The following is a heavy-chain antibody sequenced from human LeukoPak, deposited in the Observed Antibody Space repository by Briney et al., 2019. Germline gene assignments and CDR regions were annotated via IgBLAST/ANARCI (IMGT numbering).Heavy chain of an antibody. Sequence: GGSLRLSCAASGFTFSSYGMHWVRQAPGKGLEWVAVISYDGSNKYYADSVKGRFTISRDNSKNTLYLQMNSLRAEDTAVYYCAKENPKPDYWGQGTLVTVSS. D-gene: IGHD1-14*01. CDR1: GFTFSSYG. V-gene: IGHV3-30*18. CDR3: AKENPKPDY. CDR2: ISYDGSNK. J-gene: IGHJ4*02.